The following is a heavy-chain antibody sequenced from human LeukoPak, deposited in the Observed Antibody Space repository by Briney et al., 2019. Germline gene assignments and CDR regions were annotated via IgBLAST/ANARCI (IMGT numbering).Heavy chain of an antibody. D-gene: IGHD3-10*01. CDR2: ISAYNGNT. J-gene: IGHJ4*02. CDR3: ARDSPDGSGTYYNDSPDY. CDR1: GYTFSSYG. Sequence: ASVKVSCKASGYTFSSYGISWVRQAPGQGLEWMGRISAYNGNTNYRQQLQGRVTMTTDTSTSTAYMDLRSLRSDDTAIYYCARDSPDGSGTYYNDSPDYWGQGTLVTVSS. V-gene: IGHV1-18*01.